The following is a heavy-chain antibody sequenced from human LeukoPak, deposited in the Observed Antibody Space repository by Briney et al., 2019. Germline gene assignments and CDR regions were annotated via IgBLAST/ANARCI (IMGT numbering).Heavy chain of an antibody. CDR2: IRYDGSNK. J-gene: IGHJ4*02. D-gene: IGHD6-13*01. CDR3: AKSRYSSSWYLVDY. Sequence: GGSLRLFCAASGFTFSSYGMHWVRQAPGKGLEWVAFIRYDGSNKYYADSVKGRFTISRDNSKNTLYLQMNSLRAEDTAVYYCAKSRYSSSWYLVDYWGQGTLVTVSS. V-gene: IGHV3-30*02. CDR1: GFTFSSYG.